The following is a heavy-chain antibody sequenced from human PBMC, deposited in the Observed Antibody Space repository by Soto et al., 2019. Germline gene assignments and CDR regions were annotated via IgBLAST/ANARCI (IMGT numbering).Heavy chain of an antibody. D-gene: IGHD1-26*01. V-gene: IGHV3-23*01. J-gene: IGHJ1*01. CDR1: GFTFSTYA. CDR3: ANVEPYSGSSYGGCLRH. Sequence: VQLSESGGGLVQPGGSLRLSCAASGFTFSTYAMSWVRPAPGKGLEWVSTISGSGGGTYYADSVKGRFTISRDISKSTLYVHNSCLTIEDTAVDYLANVEPYSGSSYGGCLRHCGRGTLVTVST. CDR2: ISGSGGGT.